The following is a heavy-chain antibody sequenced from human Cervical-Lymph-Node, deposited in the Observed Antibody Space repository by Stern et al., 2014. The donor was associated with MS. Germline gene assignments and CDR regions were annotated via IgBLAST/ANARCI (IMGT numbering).Heavy chain of an antibody. CDR3: AREDHLYPLDI. J-gene: IGHJ3*02. D-gene: IGHD1-14*01. Sequence: VQLVESGGGLVKPGGSLRLSCAASGFTFSDYYMSWIRQAPGQGLEWVSYISSRGSPISYAYSVNGRFTISRDNAKNSLYLQMNSLRAEDTAVYYCAREDHLYPLDIWGQGTMVTVSS. V-gene: IGHV3-11*01. CDR2: ISSRGSPI. CDR1: GFTFSDYY.